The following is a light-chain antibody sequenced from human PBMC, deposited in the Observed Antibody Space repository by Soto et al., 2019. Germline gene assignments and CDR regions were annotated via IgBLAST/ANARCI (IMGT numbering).Light chain of an antibody. CDR1: QSVSSY. Sequence: EIVLTQSPATLSLSPGERATLSCRASQSVSSYLAWYQQKPGQAPRLLIYDASNRATGIPDRFSGSGSGTDFTLTISRLEPEDFAVYYCQQRSNFGGGTKVEIK. CDR2: DAS. CDR3: QQRSN. J-gene: IGKJ4*01. V-gene: IGKV3-11*01.